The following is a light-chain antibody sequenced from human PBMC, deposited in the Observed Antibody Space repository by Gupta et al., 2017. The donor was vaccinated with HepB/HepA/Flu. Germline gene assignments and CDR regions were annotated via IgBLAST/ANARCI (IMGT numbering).Light chain of an antibody. CDR2: GAS. J-gene: IGKJ4*01. CDR1: QSVSSN. Sequence: EIVMTQSLATLSVSPGERATLSCRASQSVSSNLAWYQQKPGQAPRLLIYGASTRATGIPARFSGSGSGTEFTLTISSLQSEDFAVYYCQQYNNWLHAFGGGTKVEIK. CDR3: QQYNNWLHA. V-gene: IGKV3-15*01.